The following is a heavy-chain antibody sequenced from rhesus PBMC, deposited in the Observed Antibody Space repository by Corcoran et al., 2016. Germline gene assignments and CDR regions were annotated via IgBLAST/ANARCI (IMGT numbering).Heavy chain of an antibody. D-gene: IGHD5-12*01. V-gene: IGHV2-174*01. CDR3: ARVEVDTATVNFDY. Sequence: QVTLKESGPALVKPTQTLTLTRTFSGFSPTTSGMGVAWTRQPPGKPLEWQALISWDDDNRYSTSLKSRLTISKDTSKNQVVLTMTNMDPVDTATYYCARVEVDTATVNFDYWGQGVLVTVSS. CDR2: ISWDDDN. J-gene: IGHJ4*01. CDR1: GFSPTTSGMG.